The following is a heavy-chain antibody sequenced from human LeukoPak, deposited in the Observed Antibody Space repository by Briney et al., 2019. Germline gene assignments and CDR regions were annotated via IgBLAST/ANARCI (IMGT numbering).Heavy chain of an antibody. J-gene: IGHJ4*02. CDR1: GFTFSSYT. D-gene: IGHD7-27*01. CDR3: AKDGGLWVSAHWGDS. Sequence: RGSLRLSCAASGFTFSSYTMSWVRQAPGKGLEWVSTITTSDGNTYYADSVKGRFTVSRDNSKNTLFLQMNSLRAEDTAVYYCAKDGGLWVSAHWGDSWGRGTLVTVSS. CDR2: ITTSDGNT. V-gene: IGHV3-23*01.